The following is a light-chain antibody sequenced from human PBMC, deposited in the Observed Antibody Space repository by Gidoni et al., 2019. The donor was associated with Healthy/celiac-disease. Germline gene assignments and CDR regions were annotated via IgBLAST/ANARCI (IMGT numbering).Light chain of an antibody. V-gene: IGKV1-39*01. Sequence: DLQMTQSPSSLSASVGDRVTITCRASQSISSYLNWYQQKPGKAPKLLIYAASSLPSGVPSRFSGSGSGTEFTLTISSLQPEDFATYYCQQSYSTLGYTFGQGTKLEIK. CDR1: QSISSY. CDR3: QQSYSTLGYT. CDR2: AAS. J-gene: IGKJ2*01.